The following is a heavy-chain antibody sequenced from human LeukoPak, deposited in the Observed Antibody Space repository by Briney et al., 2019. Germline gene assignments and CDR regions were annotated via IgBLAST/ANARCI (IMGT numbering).Heavy chain of an antibody. Sequence: TSETLSLTCTVSGGSISSYYWSWIRQPAGKGLEWIGRIYISGSTNYNPSLKSRVTMSVDTSKNQFSLKLSSVTAADTAVYYCARDRGTWNDDGFDYWGQGTLVTVSS. D-gene: IGHD1-1*01. J-gene: IGHJ4*02. CDR2: IYISGST. CDR1: GGSISSYY. V-gene: IGHV4-4*07. CDR3: ARDRGTWNDDGFDY.